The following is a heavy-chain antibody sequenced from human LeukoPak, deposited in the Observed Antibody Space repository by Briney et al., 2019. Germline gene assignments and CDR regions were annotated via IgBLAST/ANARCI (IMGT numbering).Heavy chain of an antibody. CDR2: IKQDGSEK. J-gene: IGHJ6*03. D-gene: IGHD5-18*01. V-gene: IGHV3-7*01. CDR3: ARAQRGYSYVINYYYYYYMDV. CDR1: GFTFSSYW. Sequence: PGGSLRLSCAASGFTFSSYWMSWVRQAPGKGLEWVANIKQDGSEKYYVDSVKGRFTISRDNAKNSLYLQMNSLRAEDTAVYYCARAQRGYSYVINYYYYYYMDVWGKGTTVTVSS.